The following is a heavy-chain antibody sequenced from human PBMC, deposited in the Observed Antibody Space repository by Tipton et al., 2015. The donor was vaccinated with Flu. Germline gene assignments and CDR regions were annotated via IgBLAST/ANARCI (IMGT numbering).Heavy chain of an antibody. CDR1: GGSISSGSYY. D-gene: IGHD2-21*01. CDR3: ARDYGGHIYH. J-gene: IGHJ5*02. Sequence: LRLSCTVSGGSISSGSYYWSWIRQPAGKGLEWIGRIYTSGSTNYNPSLKSRVTISVDTSKNQFSLKLSSVTAADTAVYYCARDYGGHIYHWGQGTLVTVSS. V-gene: IGHV4-61*02. CDR2: IYTSGST.